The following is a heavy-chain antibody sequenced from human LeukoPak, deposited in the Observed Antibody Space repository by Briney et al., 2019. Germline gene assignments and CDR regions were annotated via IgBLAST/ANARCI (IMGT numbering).Heavy chain of an antibody. Sequence: SETLSLTCAVYGGSFSGYYWSWIRQPPGKGREWIGEINHSGSTNYNPSLKSRVTISVDTSKNQFSLKLSSVTAADTAVYYCARVRLTNYYYYGMDVWGQGTTVTVSS. CDR1: GGSFSGYY. J-gene: IGHJ6*02. CDR2: INHSGST. CDR3: ARVRLTNYYYYGMDV. D-gene: IGHD4-11*01. V-gene: IGHV4-34*01.